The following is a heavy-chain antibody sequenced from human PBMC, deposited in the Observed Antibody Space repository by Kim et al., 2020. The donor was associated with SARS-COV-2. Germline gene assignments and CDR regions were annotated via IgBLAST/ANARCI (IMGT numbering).Heavy chain of an antibody. Sequence: NPSLKSRVTISVDTSKNQFSLKLSSVTAADTAVYYCARGFKSPPRPFDYWGQGTLVTVSS. J-gene: IGHJ4*02. CDR3: ARGFKSPPRPFDY. D-gene: IGHD6-6*01. V-gene: IGHV4-59*09.